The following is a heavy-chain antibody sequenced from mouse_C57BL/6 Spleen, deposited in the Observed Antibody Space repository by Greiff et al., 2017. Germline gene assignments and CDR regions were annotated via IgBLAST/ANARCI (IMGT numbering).Heavy chain of an antibody. Sequence: VQLQQSGPELVKPGASVKMSCKASGYTFTDFNMHWVKQSHGKSLEWIGYINPNNGGTSYNQKFKGKATLTVNKSSSTAYMELRSLTSEDSAVYYCASSNWDYYAMDYWGQGTSVTVSS. D-gene: IGHD4-1*01. CDR1: GYTFTDFN. V-gene: IGHV1-22*01. CDR2: INPNNGGT. CDR3: ASSNWDYYAMDY. J-gene: IGHJ4*01.